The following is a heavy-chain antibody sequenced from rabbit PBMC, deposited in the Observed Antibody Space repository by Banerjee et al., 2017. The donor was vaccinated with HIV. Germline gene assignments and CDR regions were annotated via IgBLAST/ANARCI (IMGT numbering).Heavy chain of an antibody. V-gene: IGHV1S45*01. J-gene: IGHJ4*01. CDR2: VDAGSTSRT. CDR3: ARGASSTGYGFNL. CDR1: GFSFSSNYY. D-gene: IGHD1-1*01. Sequence: QEQLVESGGGLVQPGGSLTLTCTASGFSFSSNYYMCWVRQAPGKGLEWIACVDAGSTSRTYYATWAKGRFTISKTSSTTVTLQMTSLTDADTATYFCARGASSTGYGFNLWGPGTLVTVS.